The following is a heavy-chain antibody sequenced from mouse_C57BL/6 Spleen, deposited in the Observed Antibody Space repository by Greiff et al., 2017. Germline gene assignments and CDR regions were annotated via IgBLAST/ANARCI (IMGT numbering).Heavy chain of an antibody. V-gene: IGHV1-76*01. CDR2: IYPGSGNT. D-gene: IGHD3-2*02. CDR3: ARGGQRRLRGYYAMDY. CDR1: GYTFTDYY. Sequence: VQRVESGAELVRPGASVTLSCKASGYTFTDYYINWVKQRPGQGLEWIARIYPGSGNTYYNEKFKGKATLTAEKSSSTAYMQLSSLTSEDSAVYFCARGGQRRLRGYYAMDYWGQGTSVTVSS. J-gene: IGHJ4*01.